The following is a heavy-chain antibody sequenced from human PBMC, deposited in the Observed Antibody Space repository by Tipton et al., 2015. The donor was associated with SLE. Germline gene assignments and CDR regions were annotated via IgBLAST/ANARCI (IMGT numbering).Heavy chain of an antibody. CDR3: ASAGGNDNWFDP. CDR2: INHSGST. D-gene: IGHD4-23*01. J-gene: IGHJ5*02. Sequence: LRLSCAVYGGSFSGYYWSWIRQPPGKGLEWIGEINHSGSTNYNPSLKSRVTISVDTSKNQFSLKLSSVTAADTAVYYCASAGGNDNWFDPWGQGTLVTVSS. V-gene: IGHV4-34*01. CDR1: GGSFSGYY.